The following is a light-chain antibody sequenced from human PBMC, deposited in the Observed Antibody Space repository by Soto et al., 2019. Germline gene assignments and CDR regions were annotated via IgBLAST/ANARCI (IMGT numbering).Light chain of an antibody. Sequence: DIVMTQSPDSLAMSLGERATINCRSSQSVLYSSKNKNYLAWSQQKPGQPPKLLISWASTRESGVPDRFSGTGSGTGFTLTISSLQAEDVAGYYCQQYYTTPWTFGQGTKVEIK. CDR2: WAS. CDR3: QQYYTTPWT. CDR1: QSVLYSSKNKNY. J-gene: IGKJ1*01. V-gene: IGKV4-1*01.